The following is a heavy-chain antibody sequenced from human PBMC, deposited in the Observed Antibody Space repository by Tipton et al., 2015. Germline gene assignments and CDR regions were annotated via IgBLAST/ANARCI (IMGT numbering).Heavy chain of an antibody. V-gene: IGHV3-33*05. CDR3: ARDYCSVTSCYDY. J-gene: IGHJ4*02. CDR1: GFTFSSYG. D-gene: IGHD2-2*01. Sequence: SLRLSCETSGFTFSSYGMNWVRQAPGKGLEWVAVISWDGRNKYYADSVKGRFTVSRDTSKNTLYLQMDSLGADDTAVYYCARDYCSVTSCYDYWGQGTLVTVSS. CDR2: ISWDGRNK.